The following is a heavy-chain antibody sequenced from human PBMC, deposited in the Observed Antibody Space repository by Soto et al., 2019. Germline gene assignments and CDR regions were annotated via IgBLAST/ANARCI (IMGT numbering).Heavy chain of an antibody. D-gene: IGHD3-9*01. Sequence: QVQLVQSGAEVKKPGASVKVSCKASGYTFINYDISWVRQAPGQGLEWMGGISAYNGNTYYAQKLQGRVTMTTDTSTSTAYMELRSLRSDDTAVYYCARLLRYFDPTYRSDNWFDPWGQGTLVTVSS. CDR2: ISAYNGNT. CDR3: ARLLRYFDPTYRSDNWFDP. J-gene: IGHJ5*02. CDR1: GYTFINYD. V-gene: IGHV1-18*01.